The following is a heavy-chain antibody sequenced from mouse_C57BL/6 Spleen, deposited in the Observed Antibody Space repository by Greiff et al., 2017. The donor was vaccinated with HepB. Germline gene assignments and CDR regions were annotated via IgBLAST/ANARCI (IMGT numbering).Heavy chain of an antibody. CDR3: ARDHITTVVATYRYFDV. D-gene: IGHD1-1*01. V-gene: IGHV5-4*01. J-gene: IGHJ1*03. Sequence: EVHLVESGGGLVKPGGSLKLSCAASGFTFSSYAMSWVRQTPEKRLEWVATISDGGSYTYYPDNVKGRFTIFRDNAKNNLYLQMSHLKSEDTAMYYCARDHITTVVATYRYFDVWGTGTTVTVSS. CDR1: GFTFSSYA. CDR2: ISDGGSYT.